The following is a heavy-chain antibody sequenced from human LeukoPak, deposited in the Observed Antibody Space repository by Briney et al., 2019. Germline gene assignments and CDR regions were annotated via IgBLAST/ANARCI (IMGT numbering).Heavy chain of an antibody. J-gene: IGHJ6*02. Sequence: SETLSLTCAVYGGSFSAYYWNWIRQPPGKGLEWIGEINHSGSTNYNPSLKSRVTISVDTSKNQFSLKLSSVTAADTAVYYCARGVPSGSYYRGAYYYYYGMDVWGQGTTVTVSS. V-gene: IGHV4-34*01. D-gene: IGHD1-26*01. CDR2: INHSGST. CDR3: ARGVPSGSYYRGAYYYYYGMDV. CDR1: GGSFSAYY.